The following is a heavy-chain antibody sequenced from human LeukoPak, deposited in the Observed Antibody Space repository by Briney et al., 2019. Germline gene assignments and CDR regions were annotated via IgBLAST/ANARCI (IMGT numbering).Heavy chain of an antibody. Sequence: SETLSLTCSVSGGSVTSGTYYWTWIRQPPGRGLEWIGYVYYGGSTNYNPSLENRVTISVDTSKNQFSLKLTSVTAADTAVYFCARVLIAVSAFDYWGQGVLATVS. J-gene: IGHJ4*02. D-gene: IGHD6-19*01. V-gene: IGHV4-61*01. CDR1: GGSVTSGTYY. CDR3: ARVLIAVSAFDY. CDR2: VYYGGST.